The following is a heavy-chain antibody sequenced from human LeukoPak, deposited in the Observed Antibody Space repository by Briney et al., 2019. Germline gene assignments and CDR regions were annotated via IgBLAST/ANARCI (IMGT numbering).Heavy chain of an antibody. D-gene: IGHD1-26*01. J-gene: IGHJ4*02. V-gene: IGHV3-21*01. CDR1: GFTFSSYS. Sequence: PGRSLRLSCAASGFTFSSYSMNWVRQAPGKGLEWVSSISSSSSYIYYADSVKGRFTISRDNAKNSLYLQMNSLRAEDTAVYYCARDERGATGYWGQGTLVTVSS. CDR3: ARDERGATGY. CDR2: ISSSSSYI.